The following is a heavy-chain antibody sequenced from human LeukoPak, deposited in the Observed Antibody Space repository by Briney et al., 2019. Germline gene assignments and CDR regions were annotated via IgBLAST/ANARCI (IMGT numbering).Heavy chain of an antibody. J-gene: IGHJ4*02. CDR1: GGSFSGYY. D-gene: IGHD6-19*01. Sequence: SETLSLTCAVYGGSFSGYYWSWIRQPPGKGLEWIGEINHSGSTNYNPSLKSRVTISVDTSKNQFSLKLSSVTAADTAVYYCARAASQWLVNDYWGQGTLVTVSS. CDR2: INHSGST. CDR3: ARAASQWLVNDY. V-gene: IGHV4-34*01.